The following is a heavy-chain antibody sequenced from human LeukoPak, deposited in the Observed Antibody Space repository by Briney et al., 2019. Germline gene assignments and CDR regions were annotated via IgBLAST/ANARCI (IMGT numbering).Heavy chain of an antibody. J-gene: IGHJ4*02. CDR1: GASISSGSNY. CDR2: IYSSGST. CDR3: ARVSGAIVNSYYFDY. V-gene: IGHV4-39*07. D-gene: IGHD5-18*01. Sequence: SETLSLTCSVSGASISSGSNYWGWIRQPPGKTLEWIGSIYSSGSTYYNPSLKSRVIIIIDTPKNHFSLKLSSVTAADTAVYYCARVSGAIVNSYYFDYWGQGTLVTVSS.